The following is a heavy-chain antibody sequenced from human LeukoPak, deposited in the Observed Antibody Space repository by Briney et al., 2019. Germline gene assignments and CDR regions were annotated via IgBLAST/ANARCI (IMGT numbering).Heavy chain of an antibody. D-gene: IGHD5-18*01. CDR1: GGSITSYY. Sequence: SETLSLTCTVSGGSITSYYWSWIRQSAGKGLEWIGRIYITGSTTYNPSLKSRVTMSLDTSKNQFSLKLSSVTAADTAVYYCAKDDPSTKRYTYGLFYAFDLWGQGTMVTVSA. J-gene: IGHJ3*01. CDR2: IYITGST. V-gene: IGHV4-4*07. CDR3: AKDDPSTKRYTYGLFYAFDL.